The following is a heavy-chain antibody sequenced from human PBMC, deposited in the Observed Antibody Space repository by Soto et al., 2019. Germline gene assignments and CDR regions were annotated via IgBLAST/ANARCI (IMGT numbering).Heavy chain of an antibody. J-gene: IGHJ5*02. CDR3: GRGAEGEDLCFLKWLSGWFSP. Sequence: TSETLSLTCTVSGGSVSSDTHYWSWIRQHPGKRLEWIGFIYYSGTTNYNPSLKSRVTISVDTSKNQFSLKLSSVTAADTSVEYCGRGAEGEDLCFLKWLSGWFSPWGRGTVSPASS. CDR2: IYYSGTT. D-gene: IGHD3-3*01. CDR1: GGSVSSDTHY. V-gene: IGHV4-61*01.